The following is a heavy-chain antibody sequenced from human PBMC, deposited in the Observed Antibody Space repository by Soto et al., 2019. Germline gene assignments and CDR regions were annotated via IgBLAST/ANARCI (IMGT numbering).Heavy chain of an antibody. CDR3: ARGPSSSSEY. CDR1: GGTFSRYT. Sequence: QVQLVQSGAEVKKPGASVKFSCKASGGTFSRYTISWVRQDPVQGREWIGRIIPILGIANYAQKFQGRVTITADKATGTAYMERSSLRPEDTAVYYCARGPSSSSEYWGQGTLVTVSS. J-gene: IGHJ4*02. CDR2: IIPILGIA. V-gene: IGHV1-69*02. D-gene: IGHD6-6*01.